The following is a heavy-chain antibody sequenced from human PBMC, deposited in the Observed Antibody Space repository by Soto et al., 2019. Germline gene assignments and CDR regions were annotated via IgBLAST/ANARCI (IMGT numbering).Heavy chain of an antibody. CDR1: GFTFSSYW. Sequence: PGGSLRLSCAASGFTFSSYWMSLVRQAPGTGLEWVANIKLDGSEKYYVDSVKGRFTISRDNAKNSLYLQMNSLGAEDTAVYYCVRGYNWNDEKFDYWGQGTLVTV. J-gene: IGHJ4*02. D-gene: IGHD1-1*01. CDR2: IKLDGSEK. V-gene: IGHV3-7*01. CDR3: VRGYNWNDEKFDY.